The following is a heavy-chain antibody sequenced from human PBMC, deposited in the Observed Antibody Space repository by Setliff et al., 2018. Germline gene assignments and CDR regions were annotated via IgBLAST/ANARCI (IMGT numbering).Heavy chain of an antibody. CDR2: ISWDDDD. D-gene: IGHD3-10*01. CDR1: GFSLTTPSVG. Sequence: SGPTLVNPTQTLTLTCSFSGFSLTTPSVGVGWVRQPPGKALEWLALISWDDDDRYSPSLKNRVTLTKDTSKNQVVLTMSNVDPVGTATYSCAHIMGRVWDYWGPGTLVTVSS. V-gene: IGHV2-5*02. J-gene: IGHJ4*02. CDR3: AHIMGRVWDY.